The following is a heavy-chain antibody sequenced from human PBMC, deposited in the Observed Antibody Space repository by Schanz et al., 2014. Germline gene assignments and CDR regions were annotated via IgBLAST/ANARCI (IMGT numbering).Heavy chain of an antibody. Sequence: VQLVESGGGVVQPGRSLRLSCATSGLNFDYYGMNWARQTPGKGLEWVSSITTGGNTYYRDSVKGRFIVSRDNSKNTLYLQMNSLRADDSAIYYCAKDHPSSGWPAFDVWGQGTQVTVSS. D-gene: IGHD6-19*01. CDR1: GLNFDYYG. CDR3: AKDHPSSGWPAFDV. J-gene: IGHJ4*02. V-gene: IGHV3-23*04. CDR2: ITTGGNT.